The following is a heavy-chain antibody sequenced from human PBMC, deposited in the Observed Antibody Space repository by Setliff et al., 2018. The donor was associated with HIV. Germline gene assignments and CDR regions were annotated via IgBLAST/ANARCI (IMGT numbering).Heavy chain of an antibody. V-gene: IGHV3-66*02. D-gene: IGHD3-22*01. Sequence: GSLRLSCAASGFTVSSYYMAWVRQGPGKGLEWVSTIYSDGSTYHADSVKGRFTLSRDTSKNTLSLQMNTLRPEDTAVYFCARVRLYNSALDYWGQGTLVTVSS. CDR2: IYSDGST. CDR1: GFTVSSYY. J-gene: IGHJ4*02. CDR3: ARVRLYNSALDY.